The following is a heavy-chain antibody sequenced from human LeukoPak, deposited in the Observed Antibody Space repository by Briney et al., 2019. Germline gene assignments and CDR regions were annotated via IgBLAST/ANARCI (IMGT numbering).Heavy chain of an antibody. Sequence: KPGGSLRLSCAASGFTFSSYSMNCVRQAPGKGLEWVSSISSSSSYIYYADSVKGRFTISRDNAKNSLYLQMNSLRAEDTAVYYCARDQGCSSTSCYDHWFDPWGQGTLVTVSS. J-gene: IGHJ5*02. V-gene: IGHV3-21*01. CDR2: ISSSSSYI. CDR3: ARDQGCSSTSCYDHWFDP. D-gene: IGHD2-2*01. CDR1: GFTFSSYS.